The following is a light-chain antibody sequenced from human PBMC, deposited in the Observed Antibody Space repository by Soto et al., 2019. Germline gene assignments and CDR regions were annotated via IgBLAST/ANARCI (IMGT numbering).Light chain of an antibody. J-gene: IGKJ1*01. V-gene: IGKV1-17*01. CDR1: QSIRNN. CDR3: QQHNGYSWT. Sequence: DIQMTQSPSSLSASVGDRVTIPCRASQSIRNNLAWYQQKPGKAPKRLIYAASSLQSGVPARFSGSGSGTEFTLTISSLQPEDSATYYCQQHNGYSWTFGRGTKVDI. CDR2: AAS.